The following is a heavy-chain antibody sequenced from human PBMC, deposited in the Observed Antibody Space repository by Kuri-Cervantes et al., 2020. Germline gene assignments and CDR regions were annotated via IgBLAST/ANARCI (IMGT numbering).Heavy chain of an antibody. J-gene: IGHJ4*02. CDR3: ARDEEAAAGTGG. CDR1: GYTFTGYY. CDR2: IIPIFGTA. V-gene: IGHV1-69*06. D-gene: IGHD6-13*01. Sequence: SVKVSCKASGYTFTGYYMHWVLQAPGQGLEWMGGIIPIFGTANYAQKFQDRVAITADKSTSTAYMELSSLRSEDTAVYYCARDEEAAAGTGGWGQGTLVTVSS.